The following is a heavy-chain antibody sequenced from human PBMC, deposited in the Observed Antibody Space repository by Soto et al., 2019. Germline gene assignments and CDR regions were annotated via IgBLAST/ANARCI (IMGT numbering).Heavy chain of an antibody. V-gene: IGHV4-31*11. Sequence: PSETLSLTCAVSGGSISSGGYYWNWIRQHPGKGLEWIGYIYYSGSTSYNPSLKSRLTISVDTSKNQFSLKLSSVTAADTAVYYCARSPTYYYESSGYYLPAKFAYWGQGTLVTVSS. J-gene: IGHJ4*02. CDR3: ARSPTYYYESSGYYLPAKFAY. CDR2: IYYSGST. CDR1: GGSISSGGYY. D-gene: IGHD3-22*01.